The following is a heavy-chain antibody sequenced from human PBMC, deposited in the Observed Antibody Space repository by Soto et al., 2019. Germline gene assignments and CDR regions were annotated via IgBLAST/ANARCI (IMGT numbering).Heavy chain of an antibody. V-gene: IGHV3-23*01. CDR1: GFTFSSYA. Sequence: GGSLRLSCAASGFTFSSYAMSWVRQAPGKGLEWVSAISGSGGSTYYADSVKGRFTISRDNSKNTLYLQMNSLRAEDTAVYYCAKGYSGYDYYYYYYMDVWGKGTTVTVSS. CDR3: AKGYSGYDYYYYYYMDV. CDR2: ISGSGGST. J-gene: IGHJ6*03. D-gene: IGHD5-12*01.